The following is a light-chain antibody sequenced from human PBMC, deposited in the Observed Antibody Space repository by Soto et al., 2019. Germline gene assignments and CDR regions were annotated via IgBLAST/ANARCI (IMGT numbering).Light chain of an antibody. J-gene: IGLJ2*01. Sequence: QSALTQPASVSGSPGQSITISCTGTGSDVGGYNYVSWYQQHPGKAPKLVIYDVSDRPSGVSNRFSGSKSGNTASLTISGLQAEDEADYYCSSYTSSSTLVFGGGTKL. CDR2: DVS. CDR1: GSDVGGYNY. V-gene: IGLV2-14*01. CDR3: SSYTSSSTLV.